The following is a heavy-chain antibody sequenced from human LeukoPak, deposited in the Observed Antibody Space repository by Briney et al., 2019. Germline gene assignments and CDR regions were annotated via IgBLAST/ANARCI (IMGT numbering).Heavy chain of an antibody. CDR2: ISHDGGNK. J-gene: IGHJ5*02. D-gene: IGHD6-13*01. Sequence: GGSLRLSCVASGFAFSQFPVHWVRQAPGRRLEWVAFISHDGGNKKYGDSVKGRFTISRDNSKNTLYLQMNSLRAEDTAVYYCAKRGEGVSNTWYMNNWFDPWGQGTLVTVSS. CDR3: AKRGEGVSNTWYMNNWFDP. V-gene: IGHV3-30*18. CDR1: GFAFSQFP.